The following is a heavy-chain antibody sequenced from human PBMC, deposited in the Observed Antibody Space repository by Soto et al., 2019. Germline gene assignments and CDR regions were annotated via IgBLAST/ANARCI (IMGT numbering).Heavy chain of an antibody. CDR3: ARAAQVTTKSLDY. D-gene: IGHD2-21*02. J-gene: IGHJ4*02. V-gene: IGHV4-34*01. Sequence: ETLSLTCAVYGGSFSGYYWSWIRQPPGKGLEWIGEINHSGSTNYNPSLKSRVTISVDTSKNQFSLKLSSVTAADTAVYYCARAAQVTTKSLDYWGQGTLVTVSS. CDR1: GGSFSGYY. CDR2: INHSGST.